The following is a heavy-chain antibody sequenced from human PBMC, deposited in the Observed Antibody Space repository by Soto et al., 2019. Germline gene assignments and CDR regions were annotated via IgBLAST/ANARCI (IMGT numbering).Heavy chain of an antibody. CDR1: EYTFNRHD. V-gene: IGHV1-8*01. CDR2: MNPNSGNT. D-gene: IGHD6-19*01. CDR3: AREGLYGSIQDNTFDI. J-gene: IGHJ3*02. Sequence: QVQLVQSGAEVKRSGASVRISCKASEYTFNRHDINWVRQATGQGPEWIGWMNPNSGNTGYAQKFQGRVTMTMDSSITTAYMDLSSLTSEDTAIYYCAREGLYGSIQDNTFDIWGQGTMVSVSS.